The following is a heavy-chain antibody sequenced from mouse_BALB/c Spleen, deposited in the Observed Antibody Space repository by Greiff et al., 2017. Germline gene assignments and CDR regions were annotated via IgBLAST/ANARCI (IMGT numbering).Heavy chain of an antibody. CDR3: ARSGVYYYGSSYLYAMDY. V-gene: IGHV5-17*02. CDR2: ISSGSSTI. Sequence: EVMLVESGGGLVQPGGSRKLSCAASGFTFSSFGMHWVRQAPEKGLEWVAYISSGSSTIYYADTVKGRFTISRDNPKKTLFLQMTSLRSEDTAMYYCARSGVYYYGSSYLYAMDYWGQGTSVTVSS. CDR1: GFTFSSFG. D-gene: IGHD1-1*01. J-gene: IGHJ4*01.